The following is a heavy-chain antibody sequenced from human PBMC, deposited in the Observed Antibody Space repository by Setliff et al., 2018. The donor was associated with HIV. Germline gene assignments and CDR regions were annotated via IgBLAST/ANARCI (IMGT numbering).Heavy chain of an antibody. CDR3: ARHVDIVVVVAAPSFGY. V-gene: IGHV4-39*01. CDR2: IYYSGST. CDR1: GGSISSSSYY. Sequence: PSETLSLTCTVSGGSISSSSYYWGWIRQPPGKGLEWIGSIYYSGSTYYNPSLKSRVTISVDTSKNQFSLKLSSVTAADTAVYYCARHVDIVVVVAAPSFGYWGQGTLVTVSS. D-gene: IGHD2-15*01. J-gene: IGHJ4*02.